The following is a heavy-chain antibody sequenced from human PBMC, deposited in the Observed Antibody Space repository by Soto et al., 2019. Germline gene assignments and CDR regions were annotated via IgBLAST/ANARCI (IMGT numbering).Heavy chain of an antibody. V-gene: IGHV4-39*01. J-gene: IGHJ5*02. Sequence: QLQLQESGPGLVKPSETLSLTCTVSGDSITNSNYYWGWFRQPPGKGLEWIASIYYIGSTYYNPSLMSRVTISVDKSNHQFSLNLNSVTASDTAVYYCAGRNSLASVSLNFRELSNYKWIDPWGPGTLVTVSS. CDR3: AGRNSLASVSLNFRELSNYKWIDP. CDR1: GDSITNSNYY. D-gene: IGHD3-16*02. CDR2: IYYIGST.